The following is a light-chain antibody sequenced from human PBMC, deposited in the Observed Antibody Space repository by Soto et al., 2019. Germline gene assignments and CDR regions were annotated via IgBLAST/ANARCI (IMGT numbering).Light chain of an antibody. V-gene: IGLV2-14*01. CDR3: SSFTTTYTWV. CDR1: SSDVGSYKY. CDR2: EVN. Sequence: QSALTQPASVSGSPGQSIAISCTGTSSDVGSYKYVSWFQQHPDKAPKLVIYEVNNRPSGVSNRFSGSKSGNTASLTISGLQAEDEADYYCSSFTTTYTWVFGGGTKVTVL. J-gene: IGLJ3*02.